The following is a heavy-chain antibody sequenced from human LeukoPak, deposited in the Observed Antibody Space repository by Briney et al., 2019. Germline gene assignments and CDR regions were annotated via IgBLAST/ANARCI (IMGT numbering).Heavy chain of an antibody. J-gene: IGHJ4*02. Sequence: PSETLSLTCAVYGGSFSGYYWSWIHQPPGKGLEWIGEINHSGSTNYNPSLKSRVTISVDTSKNQFSLKLSSVTAADTAVYYCARENNRYCSGGSCYYLDCWGQGTLVTVSS. CDR2: INHSGST. CDR1: GGSFSGYY. CDR3: ARENNRYCSGGSCYYLDC. V-gene: IGHV4-34*01. D-gene: IGHD2-15*01.